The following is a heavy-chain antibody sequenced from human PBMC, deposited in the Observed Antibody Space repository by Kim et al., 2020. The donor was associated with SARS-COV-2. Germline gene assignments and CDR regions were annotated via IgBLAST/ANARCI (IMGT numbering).Heavy chain of an antibody. Sequence: SETLSLTCTVSGGSISSSSYYWGWIRQPPGKGLEWIGSIYYSGSTYYNPSLKSRVTISVDTSKNQFSLKLSSVTAADTAVYYCARVKYYDSSGRVFDYWGQGTLVTVSS. V-gene: IGHV4-39*01. CDR2: IYYSGST. D-gene: IGHD3-22*01. CDR1: GGSISSSSYY. J-gene: IGHJ4*02. CDR3: ARVKYYDSSGRVFDY.